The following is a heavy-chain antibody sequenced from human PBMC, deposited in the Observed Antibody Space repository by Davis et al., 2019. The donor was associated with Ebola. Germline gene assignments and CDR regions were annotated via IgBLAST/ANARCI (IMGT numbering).Heavy chain of an antibody. J-gene: IGHJ4*02. Sequence: GESLKISCAASGFTFSSYWMSWVRQAPGKGLEWVANIKQDGSEKYYVDSVKGRFTISRDNAKNSLYLQMNSLRAEDTAVYYCAKNSRRYSGSTEAYDYWGQGTLVTVSS. V-gene: IGHV3-7*03. CDR3: AKNSRRYSGSTEAYDY. CDR1: GFTFSSYW. CDR2: IKQDGSEK. D-gene: IGHD1-26*01.